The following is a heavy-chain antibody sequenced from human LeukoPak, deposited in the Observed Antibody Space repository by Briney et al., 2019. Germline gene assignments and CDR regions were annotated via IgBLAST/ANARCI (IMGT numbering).Heavy chain of an antibody. Sequence: PSETLSLTCTVSGGSISSYYWSWIRQPPGKGLEWIGSIYHTGSTYYNPPLKSRVTISVDTSKNQFSLKLSSVTAADTAVYYCAKCRRMVDAFDIWGQGTMVTVSS. CDR2: IYHTGST. J-gene: IGHJ3*02. D-gene: IGHD3-10*01. CDR1: GGSISSYY. V-gene: IGHV4-59*04. CDR3: AKCRRMVDAFDI.